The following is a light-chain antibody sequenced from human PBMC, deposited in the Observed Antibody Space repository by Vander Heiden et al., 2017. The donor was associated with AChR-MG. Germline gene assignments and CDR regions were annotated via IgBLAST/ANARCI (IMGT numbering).Light chain of an antibody. CDR2: DVN. V-gene: IGLV2-14*01. J-gene: IGLJ1*01. Sequence: QSALTQPASVSGSPGQSITISCTGTSSDVVGYNYVSWNQQHPGKAPKLMIYDVNKRPSGVSNRFSGSKSGNTASLTISGLQAEDEADYYCSSYTSSNTYVFGTGTKVIVL. CDR1: SSDVVGYNY. CDR3: SSYTSSNTYV.